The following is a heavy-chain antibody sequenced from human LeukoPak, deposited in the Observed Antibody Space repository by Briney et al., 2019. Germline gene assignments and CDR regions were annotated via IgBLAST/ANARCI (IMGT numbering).Heavy chain of an antibody. CDR3: AKPPKAAVAGMVVDYYYYMDV. CDR1: GFTFSSYA. Sequence: GGSLRLSCAASGFTFSSYAMSWVRQAPGKGLEWVSAISGSGGSTYYADSVKGRFTISRDNSKNPLYLQMNSLRAEDTAVYYCAKPPKAAVAGMVVDYYYYMDVWGKGTTVTVSS. V-gene: IGHV3-23*01. D-gene: IGHD6-19*01. CDR2: ISGSGGST. J-gene: IGHJ6*03.